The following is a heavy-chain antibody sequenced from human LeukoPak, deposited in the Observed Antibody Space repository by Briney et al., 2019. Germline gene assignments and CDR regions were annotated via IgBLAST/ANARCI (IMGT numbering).Heavy chain of an antibody. Sequence: SVKVSCKASGGTFSSYAISWVRQAPGQGLEWMGGIIPIFGTANYAQKFQGRVTITTDESTSTAYMELSSLRSEDTAVYYCASGDYDILTGYHHYPMGYWGQGILVTVSS. CDR1: GGTFSSYA. D-gene: IGHD3-9*01. CDR3: ASGDYDILTGYHHYPMGY. V-gene: IGHV1-69*05. J-gene: IGHJ4*02. CDR2: IIPIFGTA.